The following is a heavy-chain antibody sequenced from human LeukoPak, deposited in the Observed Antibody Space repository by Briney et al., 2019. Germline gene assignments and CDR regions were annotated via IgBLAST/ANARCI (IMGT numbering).Heavy chain of an antibody. CDR1: GFTVSSNY. V-gene: IGHV3-53*01. Sequence: GGSLRLSCAASGFTVSSNYMSWVRQAPGKGLEWVSFIYSGGNTYYTDSVKGRFTISRDNTENTLYLQMNSLRAEDTAVYYCAREVPGAMNAFDIWGQGTMVTVSS. D-gene: IGHD2-2*01. J-gene: IGHJ3*02. CDR3: AREVPGAMNAFDI. CDR2: IYSGGNT.